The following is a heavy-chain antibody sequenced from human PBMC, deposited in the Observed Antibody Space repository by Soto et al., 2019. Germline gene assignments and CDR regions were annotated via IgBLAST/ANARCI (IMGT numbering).Heavy chain of an antibody. J-gene: IGHJ4*02. CDR2: IRDSGGST. CDR1: GFTFSSYA. Sequence: PGGSLRLSCAASGFTFSSYAMSWVRQAPGKGLEWVSGIRDSGGSTYYADSVKGRFTISRDNSKNTLYLQMSSLRAEDTAVYYCAKQQDPSCYSSLDYWGQGTLVTVSS. CDR3: AKQQDPSCYSSLDY. D-gene: IGHD2-15*01. V-gene: IGHV3-23*01.